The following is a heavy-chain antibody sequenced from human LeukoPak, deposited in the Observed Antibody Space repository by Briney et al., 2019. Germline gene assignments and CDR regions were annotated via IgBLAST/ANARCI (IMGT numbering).Heavy chain of an antibody. V-gene: IGHV4-30-2*01. Sequence: SETLSLTCTVSGGSISSSSYYWSWIRQPPGKGLEWIGYIYHTGSTYYNPSLASRVTISVDRSKNQFSLKLSSVTAADTAVYYCARELNSWFDPWGQGTLVTVSS. CDR1: GGSISSSSYY. J-gene: IGHJ5*02. CDR2: IYHTGST. CDR3: ARELNSWFDP.